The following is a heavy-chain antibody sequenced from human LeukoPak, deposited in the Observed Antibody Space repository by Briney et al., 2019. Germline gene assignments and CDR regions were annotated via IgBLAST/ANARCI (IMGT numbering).Heavy chain of an antibody. CDR1: GFTFSSYW. D-gene: IGHD4-17*01. V-gene: IGHV3-74*01. J-gene: IGHJ4*02. CDR2: INSDGSST. CDR3: ARGVIYGDRGAQMAC. Sequence: GGSLRPSCAASGFTFSSYWMHWVRQAPGKGLVWVSRINSDGSSTSYADSVKGRFTISRDNAKNTLYLQMNSLRAEDTAVYYCARGVIYGDRGAQMACWGQGTLVTVSS.